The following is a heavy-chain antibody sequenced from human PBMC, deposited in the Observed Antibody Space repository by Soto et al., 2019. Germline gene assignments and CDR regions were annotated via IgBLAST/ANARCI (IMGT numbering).Heavy chain of an antibody. CDR3: TRLYDGGY. J-gene: IGHJ4*02. D-gene: IGHD3-3*01. CDR1: GFTLSSIYW. Sequence: EVQLVESGGGLVQPGGSLRLSCAASGFTLSSIYWMDWVRQAPGKGPEWVSRINSDGRDIRYADSVKGRFTMSRDNAKDTLHLQMNSLRAEDTAVYYCTRLYDGGYLGQGTLVTVSS. CDR2: INSDGRDI. V-gene: IGHV3-74*01.